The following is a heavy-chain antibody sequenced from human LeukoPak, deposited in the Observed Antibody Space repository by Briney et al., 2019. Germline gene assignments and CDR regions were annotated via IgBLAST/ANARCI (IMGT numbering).Heavy chain of an antibody. D-gene: IGHD6-19*01. V-gene: IGHV4-34*01. CDR1: GGSFSGYY. J-gene: IGHJ3*02. CDR3: ARERAAVENRAFDI. CDR2: INHSGST. Sequence: PSETLSLTCAVYGGSFSGYYWSWIRQPPGKGLEWIGEINHSGSTYYNPSLKSRVTISVDTSKNQFSLKLSSVTAADTAVYYCARERAAVENRAFDIWGQGTMVTVSS.